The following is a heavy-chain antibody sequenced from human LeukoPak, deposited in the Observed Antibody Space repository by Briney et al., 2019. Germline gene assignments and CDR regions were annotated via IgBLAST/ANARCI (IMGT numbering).Heavy chain of an antibody. D-gene: IGHD6-6*01. CDR3: AKAADSDSSEDY. J-gene: IGHJ4*02. CDR2: ITSSSSYI. CDR1: GFTFSSYS. Sequence: GGSLRLSCAASGFTFSSYSMNWVRQAPGKGLEWGSSITSSSSYIYYADSVKGRFTISRDNAKNSLYLQMNSLRAEDTAVYYCAKAADSDSSEDYWGQGTLVTVSS. V-gene: IGHV3-21*01.